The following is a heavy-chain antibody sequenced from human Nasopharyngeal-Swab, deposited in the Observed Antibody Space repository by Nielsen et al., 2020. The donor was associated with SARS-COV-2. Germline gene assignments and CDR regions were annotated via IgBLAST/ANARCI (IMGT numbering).Heavy chain of an antibody. CDR2: ISGSGGST. D-gene: IGHD4/OR15-4a*01. J-gene: IGHJ6*02. V-gene: IGHV3-23*01. CDR3: AKDGGLTTFPYYYYYGMDV. CDR1: GFTFSSYA. Sequence: GESLKISCAASGFTFSSYAMSWVRQAPGKGLEWVSAISGSGGSTYYADSVKSRFTISRDNSKNTLYLQMNSLRAEDTAVYYCAKDGGLTTFPYYYYYGMDVWGQGTTVTVSS.